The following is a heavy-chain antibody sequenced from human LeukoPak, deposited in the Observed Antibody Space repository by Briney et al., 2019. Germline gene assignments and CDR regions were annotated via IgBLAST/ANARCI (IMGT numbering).Heavy chain of an antibody. D-gene: IGHD4-23*01. CDR1: GGSISSGGYY. CDR2: IYYSGST. J-gene: IGHJ6*02. Sequence: PSETLSLTCTVSGGSISSGGYYWSRIRQHPGKGLEWIGYIYYSGSTYYNPSLKSRVTISVDTSKNQFSLKLSSVTAADTAVYYCAREGHDYGGNNGMDVWGQGTTVTVSS. V-gene: IGHV4-31*03. CDR3: AREGHDYGGNNGMDV.